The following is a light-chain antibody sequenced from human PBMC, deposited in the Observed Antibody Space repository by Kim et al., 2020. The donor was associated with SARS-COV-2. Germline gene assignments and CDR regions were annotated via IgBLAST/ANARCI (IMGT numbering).Light chain of an antibody. CDR1: NIGSKN. J-gene: IGLJ1*01. CDR2: RDT. V-gene: IGLV3-9*01. CDR3: HVWDTITVV. Sequence: SYELTQPLSVSVALGQTARINCGGNNIGSKNVHWYQQKPGQAPVLVIYRDTPPPPPPPPPFSASNSGTTATLTISSAQAGAEAAYFCHVWDTITVVFG.